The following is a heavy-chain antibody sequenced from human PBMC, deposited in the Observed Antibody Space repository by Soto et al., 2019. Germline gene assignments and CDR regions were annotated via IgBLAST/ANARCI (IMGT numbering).Heavy chain of an antibody. CDR1: GYIFPNYG. D-gene: IGHD3-16*01. Sequence: QVQLVKSGGEVRKPGASVKVSCKASGYIFPNYGINWVRQAPGQGLEWMGWVSGSNDRTNYARRLQGRVTLTTDTSTSTAYMELTTLTYDDTAVYYCARGGTIIHDYGCQGTLVTVSS. V-gene: IGHV1-18*01. CDR3: ARGGTIIHDY. J-gene: IGHJ4*02. CDR2: VSGSNDRT.